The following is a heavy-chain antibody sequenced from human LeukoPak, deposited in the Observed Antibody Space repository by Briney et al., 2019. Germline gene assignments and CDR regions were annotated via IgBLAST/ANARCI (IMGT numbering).Heavy chain of an antibody. V-gene: IGHV3-74*01. CDR1: GFTFSSYW. CDR2: INTDGSST. J-gene: IGHJ6*03. D-gene: IGHD6-19*01. Sequence: GGSLRLSCAASGFTFSSYWMHWVRQAPGKGLVWVSRINTDGSSTSYADSVKGRFTISRDNAKNTLYLQMNSLRAEDTAVYYCATQGYSSGWYDAYYYYYMDVWGKGTTVTVSS. CDR3: ATQGYSSGWYDAYYYYYMDV.